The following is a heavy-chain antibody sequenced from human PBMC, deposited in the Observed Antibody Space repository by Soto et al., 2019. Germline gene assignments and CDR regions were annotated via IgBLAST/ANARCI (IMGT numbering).Heavy chain of an antibody. D-gene: IGHD2-15*01. V-gene: IGHV5-51*01. CDR3: ARRWPYCSGGSCYFDY. CDR1: GYSFTNYW. J-gene: IGHJ4*02. CDR2: IYPGDSDT. Sequence: GESLKISCKGSGYSFTNYWIGWVRQIPGKGLEWMGVIYPGDSDTRDSPSFQGQVTISADKSISTAYLQWSSLKASDTAMYYCARRWPYCSGGSCYFDYRGQGTLVTVSS.